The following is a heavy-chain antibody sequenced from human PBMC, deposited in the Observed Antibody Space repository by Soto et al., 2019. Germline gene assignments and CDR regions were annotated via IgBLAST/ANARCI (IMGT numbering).Heavy chain of an antibody. D-gene: IGHD1-26*01. CDR2: INHTGGT. CDR3: ARGLGLYSGSYAALGIYFAY. Sequence: SETLSLTCAVYGGSVNGYYWNWIRQPPGKGLEWIGEINHTGGTHYNPSLKSRVTMSVDTSKNQFSLKLSSVTAPDTAVYYCARGLGLYSGSYAALGIYFAYWGQGTLVTVSS. J-gene: IGHJ4*02. V-gene: IGHV4-34*01. CDR1: GGSVNGYY.